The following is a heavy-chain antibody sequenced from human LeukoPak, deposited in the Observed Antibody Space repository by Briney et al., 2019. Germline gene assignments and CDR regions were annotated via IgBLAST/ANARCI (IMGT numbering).Heavy chain of an antibody. D-gene: IGHD6-25*01. J-gene: IGHJ6*02. CDR2: INRNGERL. V-gene: IGHV3-9*01. Sequence: GGPLRLSCEISGLQLDDATMHWLRPVPAKDLEWVAGINRNGERLVYADSVKGRFNVSRDNARFTMFLQMSSLRFEDTALYYCVKDVGGYGMAHYYNYYGMDVWGQGTTVIVSS. CDR1: GLQLDDAT. CDR3: VKDVGGYGMAHYYNYYGMDV.